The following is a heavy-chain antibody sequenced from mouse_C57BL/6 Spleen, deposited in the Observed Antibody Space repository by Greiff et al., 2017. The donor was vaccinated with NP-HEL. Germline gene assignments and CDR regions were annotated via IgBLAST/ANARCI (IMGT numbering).Heavy chain of an antibody. CDR1: GYTFTSYW. CDR3: ARRDYYGSSYPFDY. D-gene: IGHD1-1*01. Sequence: QVHVKQPGAELVKPGASVKLSCKASGYTFTSYWMHWVKQRPGQGLEWIGMIHPNSGSTNYNEKFKSKATLTVDKSSSTAYMQLSSLTSEDSAVYYCARRDYYGSSYPFDYWGQGTTLTVSS. V-gene: IGHV1-64*01. CDR2: IHPNSGST. J-gene: IGHJ2*01.